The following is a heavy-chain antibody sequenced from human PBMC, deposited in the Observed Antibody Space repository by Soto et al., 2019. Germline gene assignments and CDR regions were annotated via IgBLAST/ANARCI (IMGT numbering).Heavy chain of an antibody. D-gene: IGHD3-22*01. Sequence: QVQLVESGGGVVQPERSQRLSCTASKFTFASYVMHWVRQAPGEGLEWVAVISFDGTNKYYADSVKGRFNISRDNSKNPMYLQMNSLRPEDTAVYYCARQMIPMIMGGMSAMDVWGPGTTVTVS. CDR1: KFTFASYV. CDR3: ARQMIPMIMGGMSAMDV. J-gene: IGHJ6*02. CDR2: ISFDGTNK. V-gene: IGHV3-30*04.